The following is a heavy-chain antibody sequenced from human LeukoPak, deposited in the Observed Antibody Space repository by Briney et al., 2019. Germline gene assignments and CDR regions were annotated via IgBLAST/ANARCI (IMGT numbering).Heavy chain of an antibody. J-gene: IGHJ6*03. CDR1: GFTVSSNY. Sequence: GGSLGLSCAASGFTVSSNYMSWVRQAPGKGLEWVSVIYSGGSTYYADSVKGRFTISRDNSKNTLYLQMNSLRAEDTAVYYCARDRAGAYYYYYYMDVWGKGTTVTVSS. D-gene: IGHD6-19*01. CDR3: ARDRAGAYYYYYYMDV. CDR2: IYSGGST. V-gene: IGHV3-66*02.